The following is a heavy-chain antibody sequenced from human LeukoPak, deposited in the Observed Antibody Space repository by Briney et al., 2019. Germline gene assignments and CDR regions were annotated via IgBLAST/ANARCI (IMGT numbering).Heavy chain of an antibody. CDR3: AEWVPPPGYSYGYGGPFDY. D-gene: IGHD5-18*01. CDR1: GFTFSSYA. Sequence: GGSLRLSCAASGFTFSSYAMSWVRQAPGKGLEWVSAISGSGGSTYYADSVKGRFTISRDNSKNTLYLQMNSLRAEDTAVYYCAEWVPPPGYSYGYGGPFDYWGQGTLVTVSS. V-gene: IGHV3-23*01. J-gene: IGHJ4*02. CDR2: ISGSGGST.